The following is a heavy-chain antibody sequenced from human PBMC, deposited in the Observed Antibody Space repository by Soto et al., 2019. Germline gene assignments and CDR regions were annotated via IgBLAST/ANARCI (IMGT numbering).Heavy chain of an antibody. J-gene: IGHJ4*02. Sequence: QVQLQESGPGLVKPSQTLSLTCTVSGASISSGGYYWTWVRQHPVKGLEWIGYISYSGNTNYNPSLKSRISISVDTSKNQFSLELSSMTAADTAVYYCARDVRTALDYWGQGALVTVSS. V-gene: IGHV4-31*03. CDR1: GASISSGGYY. CDR2: ISYSGNT. D-gene: IGHD2-21*02. CDR3: ARDVRTALDY.